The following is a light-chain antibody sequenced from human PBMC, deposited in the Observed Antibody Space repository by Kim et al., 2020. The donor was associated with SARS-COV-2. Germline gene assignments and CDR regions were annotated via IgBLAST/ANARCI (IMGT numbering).Light chain of an antibody. CDR2: GKN. V-gene: IGLV3-19*01. J-gene: IGLJ3*02. Sequence: LGQTVRITCQGDSLRSYYASWYQQKPGQAPVLVIYGKNNRPSGIPDRVSGSSSGNTASLTITGAQAEDEADYYCNSRDSSGNHLGVFGGGTQLTVL. CDR3: NSRDSSGNHLGV. CDR1: SLRSYY.